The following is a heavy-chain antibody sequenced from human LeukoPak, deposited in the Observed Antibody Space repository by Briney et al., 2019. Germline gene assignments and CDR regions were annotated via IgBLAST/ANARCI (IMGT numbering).Heavy chain of an antibody. CDR3: AKTYGSGSYYQPIDY. CDR1: GFTFSSYS. CDR2: ISSSSYI. Sequence: PGGSLRLSCAASGFTFSSYSMNWVRQAPGKGLEWVSSISSSSYIYYADSVKGRFTISRDNAKNSLYLQMNSLRAEDTALYYCAKTYGSGSYYQPIDYWGQGTLVTVSS. V-gene: IGHV3-21*04. D-gene: IGHD3-10*01. J-gene: IGHJ4*02.